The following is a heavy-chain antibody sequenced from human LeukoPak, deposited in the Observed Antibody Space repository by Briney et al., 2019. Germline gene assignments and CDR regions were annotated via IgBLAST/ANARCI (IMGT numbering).Heavy chain of an antibody. CDR3: ASRPGNPTDNWFDP. Sequence: GGSLRLSCAASGFTFTIFGLNWVRQAPGKGPEWVSYIDARSGITYYADSVQGRFTISRDDARESVFLQMDGLRVDDTAVYYCASRPGNPTDNWFDPWGQGTLVTVSS. V-gene: IGHV3-48*01. CDR2: IDARSGIT. J-gene: IGHJ5*02. D-gene: IGHD1-14*01. CDR1: GFTFTIFG.